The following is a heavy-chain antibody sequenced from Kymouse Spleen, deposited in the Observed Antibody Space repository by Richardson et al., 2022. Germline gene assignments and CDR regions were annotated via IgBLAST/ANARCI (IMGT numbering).Heavy chain of an antibody. CDR1: GGSFSGYY. Sequence: QVQLQQWGAGLLKPSETLSLTCAVYGGSFSGYYWSWIRQPPGKGLEWIGEINHSGSTNYNPSLKSRVTISVDTSKNQFSLKLSSVTAADTAVYYCASHDILTGSHDYWGQGTLVTVSS. J-gene: IGHJ4*02. CDR2: INHSGST. CDR3: ASHDILTGSHDY. V-gene: IGHV4-34*01. D-gene: IGHD3-9*01.